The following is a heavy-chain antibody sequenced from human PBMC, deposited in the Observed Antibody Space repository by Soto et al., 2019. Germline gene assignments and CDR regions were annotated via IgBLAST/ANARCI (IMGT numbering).Heavy chain of an antibody. V-gene: IGHV4-59*01. Sequence: PSETLSLTCTVSGGSISSYYWSWIRQPPGKGLEWIGYIYYSGSTNYNPSLKSRVTISVDTSKNQISLKLSSVTAADTAVYYCARDRLVPAAVPGWFDPWGQGTLVTVS. J-gene: IGHJ5*02. CDR3: ARDRLVPAAVPGWFDP. CDR2: IYYSGST. D-gene: IGHD2-2*01. CDR1: GGSISSYY.